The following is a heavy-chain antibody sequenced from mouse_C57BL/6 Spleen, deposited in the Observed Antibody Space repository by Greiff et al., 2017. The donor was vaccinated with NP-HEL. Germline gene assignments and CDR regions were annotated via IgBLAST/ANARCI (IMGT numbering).Heavy chain of an antibody. CDR1: GYTFTSYT. J-gene: IGHJ2*01. CDR2: INPSSGST. D-gene: IGHD1-1*01. Sequence: QVQLQQSGAELARPGASVKMSCKASGYTFTSYTMHWVKQRPGQGMEWIGYINPSSGSTKYNQKFKDKATLTADKSSSTAYMQLSSLTSEDSAVYYCASPLITTVVADDYWGQGTTLTVSS. V-gene: IGHV1-4*01. CDR3: ASPLITTVVADDY.